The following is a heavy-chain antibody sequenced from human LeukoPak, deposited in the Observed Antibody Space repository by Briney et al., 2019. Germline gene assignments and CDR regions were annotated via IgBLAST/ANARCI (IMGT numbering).Heavy chain of an antibody. Sequence: ASVKVSCKASGYTFTGYYMHWVRQAPGQGLEWMGWINPNSGGTNYAQKFQGRVTMTRDTSISTAYMELSRLRSDDTAVYYCARGDYDFWSGYPNWFDPWGQGTLVTVPS. V-gene: IGHV1-2*02. CDR3: ARGDYDFWSGYPNWFDP. J-gene: IGHJ5*02. CDR2: INPNSGGT. D-gene: IGHD3-3*01. CDR1: GYTFTGYY.